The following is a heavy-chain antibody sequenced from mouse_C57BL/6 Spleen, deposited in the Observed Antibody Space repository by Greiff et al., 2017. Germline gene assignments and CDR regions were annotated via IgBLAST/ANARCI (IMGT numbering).Heavy chain of an antibody. CDR3: ASLNRDVGYCDV. J-gene: IGHJ1*03. CDR1: GFTFSDYG. CDR2: ISSGSSTI. D-gene: IGHD4-1*02. Sequence: EVQLVESGGGLVKPGGSLKLSCAASGFTFSDYGMHWVRQAPEKGLEWVAYISSGSSTIYYADTVKGRFTISRDNAKNTLFLQMTSLRSEDTAMYYCASLNRDVGYCDVWGTGTTVTVAS. V-gene: IGHV5-17*01.